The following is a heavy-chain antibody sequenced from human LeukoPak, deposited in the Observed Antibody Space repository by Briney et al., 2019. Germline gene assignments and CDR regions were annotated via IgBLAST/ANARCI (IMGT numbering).Heavy chain of an antibody. V-gene: IGHV3-7*05. D-gene: IGHD3-22*01. CDR2: IKNDGSEK. J-gene: IGHJ4*02. Sequence: GGPLSLSCAASGFPLCIYWMMWVRQAPGEGLVWVARIKNDGSEKYYVGSVKGRVTISRDNVKNSLYLQMTSLRAEDTAVYYCARAGHYYDSSGYAYWGQGTLVTVSS. CDR3: ARAGHYYDSSGYAY. CDR1: GFPLCIYW.